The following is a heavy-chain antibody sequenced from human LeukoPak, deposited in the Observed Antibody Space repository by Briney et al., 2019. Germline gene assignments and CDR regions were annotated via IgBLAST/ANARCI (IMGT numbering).Heavy chain of an antibody. CDR3: ARHMGGYFSRPFDY. Sequence: PSETLSLTCTVSGDSISNSWWGWIRQPPGKGLEWIASMYDSGDTYNPSLKSRLTISVDTSKNQFSLKLSSVTAADTAVYYCARHMGGYFSRPFDYWGQGILVTVSS. CDR1: GDSISNSW. V-gene: IGHV4-39*01. CDR2: MYDSGDT. J-gene: IGHJ4*02. D-gene: IGHD3-22*01.